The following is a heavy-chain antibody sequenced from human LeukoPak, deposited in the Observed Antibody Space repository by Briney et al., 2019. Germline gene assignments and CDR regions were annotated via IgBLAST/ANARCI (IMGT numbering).Heavy chain of an antibody. CDR1: GFTFSSYG. CDR2: IWYDGSNK. CDR3: AREGDSSGYYSKSFDY. D-gene: IGHD3-22*01. V-gene: IGHV3-33*01. J-gene: IGHJ4*02. Sequence: GRSLRLSCAASGFTFSSYGMHWVRQAPVKGLEWVAVIWYDGSNKYYADSVKGRFTISRDNSKNTLYLQMNSLRAEDTAVYYCAREGDSSGYYSKSFDYWGQGTLVTVSS.